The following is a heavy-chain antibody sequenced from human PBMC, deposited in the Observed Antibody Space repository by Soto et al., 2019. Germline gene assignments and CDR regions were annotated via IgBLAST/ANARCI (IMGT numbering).Heavy chain of an antibody. CDR2: ISSNGGNT. V-gene: IGHV3-64D*06. CDR3: VKAVFSGYYYVPFDY. D-gene: IGHD3-22*01. J-gene: IGHJ4*02. Sequence: GGSLRLSCAASGFTFSNYAMHWVRQAPGKGLEYVSAISSNGGNTYYADSVKGRFTISRDNSKNTLYLQMSSLRTEDTAVYYCVKAVFSGYYYVPFDYWGQGTLVTVSS. CDR1: GFTFSNYA.